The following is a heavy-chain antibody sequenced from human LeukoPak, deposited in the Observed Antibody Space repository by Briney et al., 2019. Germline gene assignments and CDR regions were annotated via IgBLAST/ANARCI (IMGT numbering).Heavy chain of an antibody. D-gene: IGHD4-17*01. CDR2: IFSSGNT. Sequence: KASETLXXTCTVTGXSXXXXXXXWDWIPQPXXXXXXXXXXIFSSGNTYYTPSLXXXXTXSVDTSKNQFSRNVRXVXAAITAVYYCVRRLKRYDDYAHFDYWGQGTLVTASS. CDR3: VRRLKRYDDYAHFDY. J-gene: IGHJ4*02. CDR1: GXSXXXXXXX. V-gene: IGHV4-39*01.